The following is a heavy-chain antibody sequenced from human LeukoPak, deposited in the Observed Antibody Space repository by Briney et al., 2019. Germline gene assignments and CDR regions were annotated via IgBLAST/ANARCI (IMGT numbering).Heavy chain of an antibody. V-gene: IGHV3-48*03. D-gene: IGHD3-10*01. CDR2: ISSSGSTI. CDR3: ARSMVRGVTHFDY. Sequence: QPGGSLRLSCAASGFTFSSYEMNWVRQAPGKGLEWVSYISSSGSTIYYADSVKGRFTISRDNAKNSLYLQMNSLRAEDTAVYYCARSMVRGVTHFDYWGQGTLVTVSS. J-gene: IGHJ4*02. CDR1: GFTFSSYE.